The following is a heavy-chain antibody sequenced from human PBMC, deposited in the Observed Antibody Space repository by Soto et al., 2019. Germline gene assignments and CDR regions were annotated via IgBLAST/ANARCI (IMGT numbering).Heavy chain of an antibody. V-gene: IGHV1-69*06. J-gene: IGHJ3*02. CDR1: GGTFSSYA. CDR3: ARDPRSGLYYDFWSGYRAAFDI. D-gene: IGHD3-3*01. Sequence: SVKVSCKASGGTFSSYAISWVRQAPGQGLEWMGGIIPIFGTANYAQKFQGRVTITADKSTSTAYMELSSLRSEDTAVYYCARDPRSGLYYDFWSGYRAAFDIWGQGTMVTVSS. CDR2: IIPIFGTA.